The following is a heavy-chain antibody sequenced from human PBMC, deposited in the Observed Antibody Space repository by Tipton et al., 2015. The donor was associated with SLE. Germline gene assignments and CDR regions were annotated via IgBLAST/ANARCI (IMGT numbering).Heavy chain of an antibody. CDR1: EFIFNSHG. Sequence: SLRLSCAASEFIFNSHGMHWVRQAPGKGLQWVSFTRNDGRNKYYADSVKGRFTISRANSKNTLYLQMSSLKTEDTAVYYCSKFPSSAYGDYGYWGQGTLVTVSS. V-gene: IGHV3-30*02. CDR3: SKFPSSAYGDYGY. J-gene: IGHJ4*02. D-gene: IGHD4-17*01. CDR2: TRNDGRNK.